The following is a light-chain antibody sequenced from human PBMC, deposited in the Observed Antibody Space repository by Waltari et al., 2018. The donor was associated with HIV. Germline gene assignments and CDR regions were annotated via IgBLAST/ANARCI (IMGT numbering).Light chain of an antibody. CDR3: ISYTSSSTVV. CDR1: TSDVGGYNH. J-gene: IGLJ3*02. Sequence: QSAPTQPASVSGSPGQSITISCTGTTSDVGGYNHVSWYQQHPGKAPKLMIYEVSNRPSGVSNRLSGSKSGNTASLTISGLQAEDEADYYCISYTSSSTVVFGGGTKLTVL. V-gene: IGLV2-14*01. CDR2: EVS.